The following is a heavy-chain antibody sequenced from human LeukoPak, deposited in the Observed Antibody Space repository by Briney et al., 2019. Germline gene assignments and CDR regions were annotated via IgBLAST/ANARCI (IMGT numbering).Heavy chain of an antibody. J-gene: IGHJ2*01. V-gene: IGHV3-48*03. CDR3: ARDRYDFWSGYPASYFDL. CDR2: ISSSGSTI. Sequence: GGSLRLSCAASGFTFSSYGMNWVRQAPGKGLEWVSYISSSGSTIYYADSVKGRFTISRDNAKNSLYLQMNSLRAEDTAVYYCARDRYDFWSGYPASYFDLWGRGTLVTVSS. CDR1: GFTFSSYG. D-gene: IGHD3-3*01.